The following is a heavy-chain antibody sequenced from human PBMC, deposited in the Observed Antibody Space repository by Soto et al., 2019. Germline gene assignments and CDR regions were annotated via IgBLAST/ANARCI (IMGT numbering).Heavy chain of an antibody. CDR2: IYWDDDK. CDR1: GFSLSTSGVG. J-gene: IGHJ4*02. CDR3: ADSRMVRGVITFDY. Sequence: QITLKESGPTLVKPTQTLTLTCTFSGFSLSTSGVGVGWIRQPPGKALEWLALIYWDDDKRYSPSLKSRLTNTKDTHKKQVMHTMPNMDPVDTATYYCADSRMVRGVITFDYWGQGTLVTVSS. D-gene: IGHD3-10*01. V-gene: IGHV2-5*02.